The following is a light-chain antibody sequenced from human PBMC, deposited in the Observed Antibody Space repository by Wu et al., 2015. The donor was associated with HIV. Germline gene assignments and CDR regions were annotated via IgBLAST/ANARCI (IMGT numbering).Light chain of an antibody. J-gene: IGKJ1*01. Sequence: EIVVIQSPDTLSLSPGERATLSCRASQSFSSSYLAWYQQKPGQAPRLLIYGASSRATGIPDRFSGSGSGTDFTLTISRLEPEDFAVYYCQEYGSSPWTFGQGTKVEIK. V-gene: IGKV3-20*01. CDR1: QSFSSSY. CDR2: GAS. CDR3: QEYGSSPWT.